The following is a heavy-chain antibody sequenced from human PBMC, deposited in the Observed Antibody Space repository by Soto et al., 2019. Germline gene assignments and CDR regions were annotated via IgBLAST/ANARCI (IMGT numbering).Heavy chain of an antibody. CDR3: ARGGEVSDETGTTNYYYYYMDV. Sequence: SETLSLTCAVYGGSFSGYYWSWIRQPPGKGLEWIGEINHSGSTNYNPSLKSRVTISVATSKNQSSLKLSSVTAADTAVYYCARGGEVSDETGTTNYYYYYMDVWGKGTTVTVAS. D-gene: IGHD1-7*01. J-gene: IGHJ6*03. V-gene: IGHV4-34*01. CDR2: INHSGST. CDR1: GGSFSGYY.